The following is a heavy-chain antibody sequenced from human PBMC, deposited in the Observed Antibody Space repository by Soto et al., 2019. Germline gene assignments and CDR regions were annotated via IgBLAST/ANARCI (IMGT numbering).Heavy chain of an antibody. J-gene: IGHJ6*02. CDR3: TRQLGYCTGTSCYAAGYYYGMDV. CDR2: IRSKANNYAT. CDR1: GCTFSDSA. Sequence: EVQLVESGGGLVQPGGYLKLSCAASGCTFSDSAMHWVRQASGKGLEWVGRIRSKANNYATAYAASVRGRFTISRDDSENTAYLQINSLKTEDTAVYYCTRQLGYCTGTSCYAAGYYYGMDVWGQGTTVTVSS. D-gene: IGHD2-2*01. V-gene: IGHV3-73*02.